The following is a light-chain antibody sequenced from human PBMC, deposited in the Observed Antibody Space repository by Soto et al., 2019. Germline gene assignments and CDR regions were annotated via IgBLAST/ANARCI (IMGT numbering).Light chain of an antibody. V-gene: IGKV3-15*01. CDR2: DAS. J-gene: IGKJ1*01. CDR3: QQSNNWPKT. CDR1: QSVNSN. Sequence: EIVMTQSPATLSVSPGETATLSCRASQSVNSNLAWYQQKPGQAPRLLISDASTRAAGLPARLSGSGSGTEFTLTISSLQSEDFAVYFCQQSNNWPKTFGQGTKVEIK.